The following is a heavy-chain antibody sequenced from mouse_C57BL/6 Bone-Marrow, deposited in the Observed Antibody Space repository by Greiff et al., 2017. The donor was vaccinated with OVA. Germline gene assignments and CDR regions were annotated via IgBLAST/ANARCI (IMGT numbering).Heavy chain of an antibody. CDR2: ISSGGSYT. J-gene: IGHJ3*01. V-gene: IGHV5-6*01. Sequence: EVQRVESGGDLVKPGGSLKLSCAASGFTFSSYGMSWVRQTPDKRLEWVATISSGGSYTYYPDSVKGRFTISRDNAKNTLYLQMSSLKSEDTAMYYCARRDGNYVAYWGQWTLVTVSA. CDR3: ARRDGNYVAY. CDR1: GFTFSSYG. D-gene: IGHD2-1*01.